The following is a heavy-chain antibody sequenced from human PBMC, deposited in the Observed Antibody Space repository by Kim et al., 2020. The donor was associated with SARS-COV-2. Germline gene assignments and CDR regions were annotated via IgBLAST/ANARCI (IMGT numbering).Heavy chain of an antibody. V-gene: IGHV4-61*02. Sequence: SETLSLTCTVSGGSISSGSYYWSWIRQPAGKGLEWIGRIYTSGSTNYNPSLKSRVTISVDTSKNQFSLKLSSVTAADTAVYYCARDKLQSGSYFPLYYYYYGMDVWGQGTTVTVSS. CDR1: GGSISSGSYY. CDR2: IYTSGST. J-gene: IGHJ6*02. D-gene: IGHD1-26*01. CDR3: ARDKLQSGSYFPLYYYYYGMDV.